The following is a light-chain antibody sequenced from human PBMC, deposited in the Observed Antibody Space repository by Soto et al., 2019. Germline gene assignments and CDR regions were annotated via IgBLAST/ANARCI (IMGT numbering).Light chain of an antibody. V-gene: IGKV3-11*01. CDR2: DAS. J-gene: IGKJ4*01. CDR1: QSVSGY. Sequence: EIVLTQSPATLSLSPGNRATLSCRASQSVSGYLAWYQQKPGQAPRLLIYDASNTATGIPARCSGSGSGTDFTLTTTSLEPEDFAVYYCQQRSNWPSTFGGGTKVEI. CDR3: QQRSNWPST.